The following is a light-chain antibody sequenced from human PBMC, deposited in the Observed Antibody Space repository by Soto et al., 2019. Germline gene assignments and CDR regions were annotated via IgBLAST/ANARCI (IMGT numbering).Light chain of an antibody. CDR2: LGS. Sequence: DIVMTQSPLSLPVTPGEPASISCRSSQSLLHSNGFNYLDWYLQKPGQSPHPLIYLGSNRASGVPDRFSGSGSGTDFTLKITRVEAEDVGVYYCMQALQTWTFGQGTKVEIK. J-gene: IGKJ1*01. CDR3: MQALQTWT. CDR1: QSLLHSNGFNY. V-gene: IGKV2-28*01.